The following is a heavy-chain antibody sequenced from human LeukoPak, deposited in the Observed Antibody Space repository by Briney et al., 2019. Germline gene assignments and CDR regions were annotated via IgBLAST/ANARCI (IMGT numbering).Heavy chain of an antibody. CDR1: GFTLSSYW. CDR2: IRDDGSDK. CDR3: VRHTRRSPGDY. V-gene: IGHV3-7*01. Sequence: GGSLRLSCAASGFTLSSYWMTWLRQAPGKGLEWMANIRDDGSDKYYVDSVKGRFTISRDNAQNTLLLQMDSLRVEDTAVNYCVRHTRRSPGDYWGQGTLVTVST. D-gene: IGHD2-15*01. J-gene: IGHJ4*02.